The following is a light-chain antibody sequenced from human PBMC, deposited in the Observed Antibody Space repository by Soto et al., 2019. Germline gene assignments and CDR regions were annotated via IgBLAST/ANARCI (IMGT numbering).Light chain of an antibody. CDR1: SSDVGGYNY. J-gene: IGLJ1*01. V-gene: IGLV2-14*01. CDR2: EVN. CDR3: TXYTSSITYV. Sequence: QSALTQPASVSGSPGQSITISCTGTSSDVGGYNYVSWYQQHPGKAPKLMIYEVNNRPSGVSNRFSGSKSGNTASLTISGLXXXXXXXYYCTXYTSSITYVFGTGTKVTVL.